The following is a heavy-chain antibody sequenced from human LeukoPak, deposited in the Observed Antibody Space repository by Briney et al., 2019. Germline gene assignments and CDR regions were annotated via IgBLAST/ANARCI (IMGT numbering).Heavy chain of an antibody. V-gene: IGHV4-38-2*02. CDR3: ASVPGIAVAGERDY. CDR2: IYHSGST. D-gene: IGHD6-19*01. Sequence: SETLSLTCTVSGYSISSGYYWGWIRQPPGKGLEWIGSIYHSGSTYYNPSLKSRVTISVDTSKNQFSLKLSSVTAADTAVYYCASVPGIAVAGERDYWGQGTLVTVSS. CDR1: GYSISSGYY. J-gene: IGHJ4*02.